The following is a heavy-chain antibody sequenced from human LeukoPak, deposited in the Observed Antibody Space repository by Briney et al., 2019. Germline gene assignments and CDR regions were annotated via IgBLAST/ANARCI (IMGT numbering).Heavy chain of an antibody. CDR1: GYTFTSYY. D-gene: IGHD6-13*01. CDR2: INPSGGST. Sequence: GASVKVSCKASGYTFTSYYMHWVRQAPGQGLEWMGIINPSGGSTSYAQKFQGRVTMTRDTSTSTVYMELSSLRSEDTAVYYCARGFTQYSSSGYGFPGWFDPWGQGTLVTVSS. V-gene: IGHV1-46*01. CDR3: ARGFTQYSSSGYGFPGWFDP. J-gene: IGHJ5*02.